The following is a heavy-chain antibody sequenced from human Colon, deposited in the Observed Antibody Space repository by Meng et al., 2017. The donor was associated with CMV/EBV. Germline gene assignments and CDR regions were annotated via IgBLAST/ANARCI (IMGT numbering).Heavy chain of an antibody. CDR2: IKQDGSEK. CDR1: GFTFSSYW. Sequence: GGSLRLSCAASGFTFSSYWMSWVRQAPGKGLEWVANIKQDGSEKYYVDSVKGRFTISRDNAKNSLYLQMNSLRAEDTAAYYCAREGHNYYYGMDVWGQGTTVTVSS. V-gene: IGHV3-7*01. J-gene: IGHJ6*02. CDR3: AREGHNYYYGMDV.